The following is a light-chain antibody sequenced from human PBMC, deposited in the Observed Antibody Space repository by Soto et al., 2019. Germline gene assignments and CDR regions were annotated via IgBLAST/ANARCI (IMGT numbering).Light chain of an antibody. J-gene: IGKJ5*01. CDR1: QSVASN. CDR3: QHYNNWPIP. Sequence: IVLTKTPASLSVSPGESVSLSCRASQSVASNLAWYQQKPGQAPRLLIYGTSTRATGVPARFSGSGSGTDFTLTISSLQAADFAVYHCQHYNNWPIPFGQGRRLEIK. V-gene: IGKV3-15*01. CDR2: GTS.